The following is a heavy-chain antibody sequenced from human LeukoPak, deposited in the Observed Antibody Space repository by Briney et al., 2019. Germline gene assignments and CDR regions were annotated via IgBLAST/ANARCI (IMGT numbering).Heavy chain of an antibody. V-gene: IGHV5-51*01. CDR1: GYSFTSYW. CDR3: ACGAYCGGDCYSGELDY. D-gene: IGHD2-21*01. J-gene: IGHJ4*02. Sequence: GESLKISCKGSGYSFTSYWIGWVRQMPGKGLEWMGIIYPGDSDTRYSPSFQGQVTISADKSITTAYLQWSSLKASDTAMCYCACGAYCGGDCYSGELDYWGQGTLVTVSS. CDR2: IYPGDSDT.